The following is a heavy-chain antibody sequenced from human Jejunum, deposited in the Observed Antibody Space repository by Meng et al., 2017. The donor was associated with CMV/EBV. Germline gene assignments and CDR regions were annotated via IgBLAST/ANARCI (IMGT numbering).Heavy chain of an antibody. D-gene: IGHD3-3*01. J-gene: IGHJ4*02. Sequence: QLHESGPGLVTPSQTLSRTCSFSGGSIGSGDYSWSWIRQPPGKGLEWIGYIHDTGSTYYNPSLKSRVDISLGTSRNHFSLTLSSVTAEDTAVYFCARGSIFVSFDSWGQGILVTVSS. CDR3: ARGSIFVSFDS. CDR1: GGSIGSGDYS. CDR2: IHDTGST. V-gene: IGHV4-30-4*08.